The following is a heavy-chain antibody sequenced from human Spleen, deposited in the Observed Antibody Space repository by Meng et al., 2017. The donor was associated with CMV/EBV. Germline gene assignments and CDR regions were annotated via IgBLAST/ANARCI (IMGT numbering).Heavy chain of an antibody. D-gene: IGHD2/OR15-2a*01. J-gene: IGHJ6*02. CDR1: GFTFSSYG. V-gene: IGHV3-30*02. CDR3: ARVPISYYYGMDV. CDR2: IRYDGSNK. Sequence: GESLKISCAASGFTFSSYGMHWVRQAPGKGLEWVAFIRYDGSNKYYADSVKGRFTISRDNSKNTLYLQMNSLRAEDTAVYYCARVPISYYYGMDVWGQGTTVTVSS.